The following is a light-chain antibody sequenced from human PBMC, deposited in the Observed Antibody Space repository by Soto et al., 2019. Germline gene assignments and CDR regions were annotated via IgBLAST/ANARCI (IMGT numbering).Light chain of an antibody. J-gene: IGKJ1*01. CDR1: QSISSW. Sequence: DIQMTQSPSTLSASVGDRVTITCRASQSISSWLAWYQQKPGKAPKLLIYDASSLESGVPSRFSGSGSGTEFTLTISSLQPDDFATYYCQQPFDQGTKVEIK. CDR3: QQP. CDR2: DAS. V-gene: IGKV1-5*01.